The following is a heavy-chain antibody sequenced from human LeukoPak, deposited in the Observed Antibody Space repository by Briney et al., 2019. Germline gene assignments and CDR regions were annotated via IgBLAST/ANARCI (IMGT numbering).Heavy chain of an antibody. J-gene: IGHJ6*03. V-gene: IGHV1-18*01. CDR3: ARDKTIFAYYYYMDV. CDR2: ISAYNGNT. CDR1: GYTFTSHG. Sequence: ASVKVSCKASGYTFTSHGISWVRQAPGQGLEWMGWISAYNGNTNYAQKLQGRVTMTTDTSTSTAYMELRSLRSDDTAVYYCARDKTIFAYYYYMDVWGKGTTVTVSS. D-gene: IGHD3-3*01.